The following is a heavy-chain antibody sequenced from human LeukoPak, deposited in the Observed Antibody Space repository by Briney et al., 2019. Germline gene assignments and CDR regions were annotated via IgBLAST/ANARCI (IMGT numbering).Heavy chain of an antibody. V-gene: IGHV3-66*01. J-gene: IGHJ6*02. CDR3: AKDRVGYCSGGSSKNYYYYYGIDV. CDR2: IYSGGST. D-gene: IGHD2-15*01. CDR1: GFTVISND. Sequence: PGRSPRLSRAASGFTVISNDMSWVRQAPGEGLGWVSVIYSGGSTYYADSVKGRFTISRDNAKNTMYLQMYSLRAEDTAVYDGAKDRVGYCSGGSSKNYYYYYGIDVWGQGTTVTVSS.